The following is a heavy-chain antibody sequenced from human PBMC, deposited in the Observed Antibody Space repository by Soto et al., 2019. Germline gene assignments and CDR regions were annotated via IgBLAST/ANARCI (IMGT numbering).Heavy chain of an antibody. D-gene: IGHD1-26*01. Sequence: QVQLVESGGGVVQPGRSLRLSCAASGFTFSSYGMHWVRQAPGKGLEWVAVISYDGSNKYYADSGKGRFTISRDNSKNTLYLQMNSLRAEDTAVYYCATDLVGSYYNPLYYYYYGMDVWGQGTTVTVSS. CDR2: ISYDGSNK. CDR3: ATDLVGSYYNPLYYYYYGMDV. V-gene: IGHV3-30*03. J-gene: IGHJ6*02. CDR1: GFTFSSYG.